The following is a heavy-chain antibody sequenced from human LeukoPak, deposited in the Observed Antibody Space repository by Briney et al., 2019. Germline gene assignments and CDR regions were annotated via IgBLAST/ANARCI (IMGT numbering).Heavy chain of an antibody. J-gene: IGHJ4*02. Sequence: PGGSLRLSCAASGFIFSSYGMHWVRQAPGKGLEWVALIWYDGSNKYYTDSVKGRLTIPRDNSKNTLYLQMNNLRAEDTAVYYCAREGPRGNSQFDYWGQGTLVTVSS. CDR3: AREGPRGNSQFDY. CDR2: IWYDGSNK. V-gene: IGHV3-33*01. CDR1: GFIFSSYG. D-gene: IGHD2/OR15-2a*01.